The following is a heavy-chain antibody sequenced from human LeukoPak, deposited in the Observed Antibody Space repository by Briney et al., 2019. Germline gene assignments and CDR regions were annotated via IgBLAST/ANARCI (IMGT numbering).Heavy chain of an antibody. D-gene: IGHD4-17*01. Sequence: GGSLRLSCTASGFIFRNYGMHWVRQAPGKGLEWVAVISYDGSNKYYADSVKGRFTISRDNSKNTLYLQMNSLRVEDTAVYYCAKRFYDDYGLDDYWGQGTLVTVSS. CDR1: GFIFRNYG. J-gene: IGHJ4*02. CDR3: AKRFYDDYGLDDY. CDR2: ISYDGSNK. V-gene: IGHV3-30*18.